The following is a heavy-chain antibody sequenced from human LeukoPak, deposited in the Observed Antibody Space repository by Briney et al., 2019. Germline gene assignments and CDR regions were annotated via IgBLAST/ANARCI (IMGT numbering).Heavy chain of an antibody. CDR2: MSGGGHT. V-gene: IGHV3-23*01. CDR3: AKNFGLWGSYRYSSFDY. CDR1: GFTFNDYA. Sequence: PGGSLRLSCAASGFTFNDYAMSWVRQAPGKGLEWVSAMSGGGHTVYADSVKGRFTISRDNSKNKLYMQMNSLRAEDTAVYFCAKNFGLWGSYRYSSFDYWGQGTLVTVSS. J-gene: IGHJ4*02. D-gene: IGHD3-16*02.